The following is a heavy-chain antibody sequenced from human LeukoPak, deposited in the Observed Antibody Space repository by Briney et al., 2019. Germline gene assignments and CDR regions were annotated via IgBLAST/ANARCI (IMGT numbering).Heavy chain of an antibody. J-gene: IGHJ4*02. CDR3: ARASVGFDY. CDR2: IGTAGDT. Sequence: GGSLRLSCAASGFTFSSYDMHWVRQATGKGLEWVSAIGTAGDTNYPGPVKGRFTISRENAKKSLYLQMNSLRAGDTAVYYCARASVGFDYWGQGTLVTVSS. CDR1: GFTFSSYD. D-gene: IGHD1-26*01. V-gene: IGHV3-13*01.